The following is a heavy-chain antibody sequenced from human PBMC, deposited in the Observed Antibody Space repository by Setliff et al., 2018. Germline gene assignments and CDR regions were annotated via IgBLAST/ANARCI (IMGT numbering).Heavy chain of an antibody. CDR2: IHHSGKA. J-gene: IGHJ4*02. V-gene: IGHV4-59*12. CDR3: ARAPGRNIRGDY. CDR1: GGSISYNY. Sequence: PSETLSLTCTVSGGSISYNYWSWIRQPPGKGLEWIVNIHHSGKAYYNPSLKSRVTISADTSKNQFSLKLKSVTAADTAVYYCARAPGRNIRGDYWGQGALVTVSS. D-gene: IGHD3-10*01.